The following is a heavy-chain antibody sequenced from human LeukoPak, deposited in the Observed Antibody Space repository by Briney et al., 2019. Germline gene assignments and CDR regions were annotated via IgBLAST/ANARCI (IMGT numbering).Heavy chain of an antibody. CDR1: GFAFSSYW. V-gene: IGHV3-74*01. Sequence: GGSLRLSCAASGFAFSSYWTHWVRQAPGKGLVWVSRINSDGSSTSYADSVKGRFTISRDNAKNTLYLQMNSLRAEDTAVYYCARVVRLTYYGMDVWGQGTTVTVSS. J-gene: IGHJ6*02. D-gene: IGHD2-2*01. CDR3: ARVVRLTYYGMDV. CDR2: INSDGSST.